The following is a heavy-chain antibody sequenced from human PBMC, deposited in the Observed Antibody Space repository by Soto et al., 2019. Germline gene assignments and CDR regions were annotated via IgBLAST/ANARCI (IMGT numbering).Heavy chain of an antibody. CDR2: ISSSGSTI. CDR1: GFTFSSYE. V-gene: IGHV3-48*03. Sequence: PGGSLRLSCAASGFTFSSYEMNWVRQAPGKGLEWVSYISSSGSTIYYADSVKGRFTISRDNAKNSLYLQMNSLRAEDTAVYYCASDGRFYDSSGYGMDVWGQGTTVTVYS. CDR3: ASDGRFYDSSGYGMDV. J-gene: IGHJ6*02. D-gene: IGHD3-22*01.